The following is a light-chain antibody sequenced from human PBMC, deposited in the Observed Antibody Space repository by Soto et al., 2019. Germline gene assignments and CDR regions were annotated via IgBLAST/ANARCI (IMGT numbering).Light chain of an antibody. V-gene: IGLV1-51*01. CDR3: GTWDGSLSAGV. CDR1: SSNIGNNY. Sequence: QSVLTQPPPVSAAPGQKVTISCSGSSSNIGNNYVSWYQQLPGTAPKLLFYDNNERPSGIPDRFSGSKSGTSATLGITGLQTGDEADYYCGTWDGSLSAGVFGKGTKLTVL. J-gene: IGLJ2*01. CDR2: DNN.